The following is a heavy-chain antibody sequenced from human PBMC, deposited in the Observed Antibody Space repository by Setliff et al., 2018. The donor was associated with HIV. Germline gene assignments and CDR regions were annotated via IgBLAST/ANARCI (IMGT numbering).Heavy chain of an antibody. V-gene: IGHV1-8*02. CDR3: ARGSPTGDGLFDY. Sequence: ASVKVSCKASGGTFSSYAISWVRQAPGQGLAWMGWMNPNSSNTGYAQKFQGRVTMTRNTSISTAYMELSSLRSEDTAVYYCARGSPTGDGLFDYWGQGTLVTVSS. CDR2: MNPNSSNT. CDR1: GGTFSSYA. J-gene: IGHJ4*02. D-gene: IGHD7-27*01.